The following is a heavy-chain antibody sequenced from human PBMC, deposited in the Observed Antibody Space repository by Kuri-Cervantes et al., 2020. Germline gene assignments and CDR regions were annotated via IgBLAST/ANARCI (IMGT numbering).Heavy chain of an antibody. CDR3: AKVPTYYYDDMGAFDI. J-gene: IGHJ3*02. V-gene: IGHV3-11*01. CDR2: ISSSGSTI. Sequence: GESLKISCAASGFTFSDYYMSWIRQAPGKGLEWVSYISSSGSTIYYADSVEGRFTISRDNAKNSLYLQMNSLRPEDTALYYCAKVPTYYYDDMGAFDIWGQGTMVTVSS. D-gene: IGHD3-22*01. CDR1: GFTFSDYY.